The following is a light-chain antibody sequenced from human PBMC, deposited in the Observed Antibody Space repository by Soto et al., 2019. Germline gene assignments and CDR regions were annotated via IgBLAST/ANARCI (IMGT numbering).Light chain of an antibody. CDR1: QNIRSNY. CDR3: QQYGFEPLT. J-gene: IGKJ4*01. Sequence: ELVLTQSPGTLSLSVGQRATLSCRATQNIRSNYVAWYQQKPGQAPRLLIFGSSSTATGIPDRFSASGSGTDFTLTISRLEPEDSAVYYCQQYGFEPLTFGGGPGWRS. V-gene: IGKV3-20*01. CDR2: GSS.